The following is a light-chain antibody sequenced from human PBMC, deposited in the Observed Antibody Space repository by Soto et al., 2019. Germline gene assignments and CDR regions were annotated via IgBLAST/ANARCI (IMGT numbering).Light chain of an antibody. J-gene: IGLJ1*01. CDR2: DVS. CDR3: SSYTSSSPDV. CDR1: SSDVGGYNY. Sequence: QSALTQPASVSGSPGQSITLSCTGTSSDVGGYNYVSWYQQHPGKAPKLMIYDVSNRPSGLSNRFSGSKSGNTASLTISGLQAEDEAHYYRSSYTSSSPDVFGTGTKVTVL. V-gene: IGLV2-14*01.